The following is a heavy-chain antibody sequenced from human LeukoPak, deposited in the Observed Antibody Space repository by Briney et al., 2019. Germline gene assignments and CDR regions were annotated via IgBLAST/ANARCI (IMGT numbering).Heavy chain of an antibody. CDR3: ATDLADATYGFDI. Sequence: SVKVSCKTSGGTFSNYAISWLRQAPGQGLEWVGGIIPILGTSNSAEKFQGRLTVTTDEFTGTAYMELSTLRSEDTAVYYCATDLADATYGFDIWGQGTMVTVSS. V-gene: IGHV1-69*05. J-gene: IGHJ3*02. D-gene: IGHD6-13*01. CDR1: GGTFSNYA. CDR2: IIPILGTS.